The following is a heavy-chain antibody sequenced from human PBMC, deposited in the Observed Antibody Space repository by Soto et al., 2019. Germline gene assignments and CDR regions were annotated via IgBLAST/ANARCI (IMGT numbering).Heavy chain of an antibody. V-gene: IGHV3-48*01. J-gene: IGHJ4*02. CDR1: GFTFSSYS. CDR3: ARALTSGLFDY. D-gene: IGHD7-27*01. Sequence: EVQLVESGGGLVQPGGSLRLSCAASGFTFSSYSMNWVRQAPGKGLEWVSYISSSSSTIYYADSVKGRFTISRDNAKTSLYLQMNSLRAEDTAVYSCARALTSGLFDYWGQGTLVTVSS. CDR2: ISSSSSTI.